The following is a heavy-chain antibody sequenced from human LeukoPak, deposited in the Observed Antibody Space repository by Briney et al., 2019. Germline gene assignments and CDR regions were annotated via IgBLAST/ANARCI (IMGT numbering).Heavy chain of an antibody. V-gene: IGHV1-46*01. D-gene: IGHD3-22*01. CDR3: ARGHAPHMDYDTSGPPFEGAFDI. CDR2: INPSGGST. Sequence: VASVKVSCKASGYTFTSYYMHWVRQAPGQGLEWMGIINPSGGSTSYAQKFQGRVTMTRDMSTSTVYMELSSLRSEDTAVYFCARGHAPHMDYDTSGPPFEGAFDIWGQGTMVTVSS. J-gene: IGHJ3*02. CDR1: GYTFTSYY.